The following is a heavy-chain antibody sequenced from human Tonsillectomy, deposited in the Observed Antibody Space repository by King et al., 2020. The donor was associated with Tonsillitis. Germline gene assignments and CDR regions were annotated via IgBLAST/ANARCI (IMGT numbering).Heavy chain of an antibody. V-gene: IGHV3-21*01. D-gene: IGHD1-26*01. CDR3: ARGHSGSYQRGDAFDI. CDR2: ISSSSGYI. CDR1: GFTFSSYS. J-gene: IGHJ3*02. Sequence: VQLVESGGGLVKPGGSLRLSCAASGFTFSSYSMNWVRQAPGKGLEWVSSISSSSGYIYYADSVKGRLTSSRDNAKNSLYLQMNSLRAEDTAVYYCARGHSGSYQRGDAFDIWGQGTMVTVSS.